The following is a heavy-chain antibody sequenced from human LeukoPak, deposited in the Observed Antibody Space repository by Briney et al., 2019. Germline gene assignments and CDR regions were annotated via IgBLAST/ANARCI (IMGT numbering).Heavy chain of an antibody. Sequence: PGRSLRLSCAASGFTFSDYYMSWIRQAPGKGLEWVSYISSSSSYTNYAASVKGRFTISRDNAKNSLYLQMNRLRAEDTAVYYCARSMRYGGLYVDWGEGTQVTVSS. D-gene: IGHD4-23*01. CDR3: ARSMRYGGLYVD. CDR2: ISSSSSYT. CDR1: GFTFSDYY. J-gene: IGHJ4*02. V-gene: IGHV3-11*06.